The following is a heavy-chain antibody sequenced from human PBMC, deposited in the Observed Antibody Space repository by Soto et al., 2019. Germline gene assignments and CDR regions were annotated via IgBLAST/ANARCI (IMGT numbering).Heavy chain of an antibody. J-gene: IGHJ4*02. CDR1: GYTFTDSW. V-gene: IGHV5-51*01. CDR2: IFPSDSDT. Sequence: GESLKISCKGSGYTFTDSWIGWVRQMPGKGLEYMGIIFPSDSDTRYSPSFQGQVTISVDKSISTVYLQWNSLKASDTAMYFCARQPSCWSDESDYYQRFDYWGQGTPVTVSS. D-gene: IGHD3-22*01. CDR3: ARQPSCWSDESDYYQRFDY.